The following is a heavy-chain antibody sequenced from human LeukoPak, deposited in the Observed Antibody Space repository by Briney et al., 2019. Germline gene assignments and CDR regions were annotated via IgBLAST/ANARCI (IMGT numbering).Heavy chain of an antibody. CDR2: IYYSGSS. D-gene: IGHD3-22*01. CDR3: VRRMGDYYGNSGYYLGWFDP. V-gene: IGHV4-59*01. J-gene: IGHJ5*02. Sequence: SETLSLTCTVSGGSISNYYWSRIRQSPGKGLEWIGQIYYSGSSNNNPSLRGRVTMSVDTSKNQFYLNLNSVTAADTAVYYCVRRMGDYYGNSGYYLGWFDPWGQGTLVTVSS. CDR1: GGSISNYY.